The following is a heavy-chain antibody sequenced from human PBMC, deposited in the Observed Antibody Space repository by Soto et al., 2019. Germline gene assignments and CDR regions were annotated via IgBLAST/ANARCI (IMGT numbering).Heavy chain of an antibody. Sequence: GASVKVSCKASGGTFSSYAISWVRQAPGQGLEWMGIINPSGGSTSYAQKFQGRVTMTRDTSTSTVYMELSSLRSEDTAVYYCAREVLEQLAPHFVEAFTVDSWGQGTMVTVSS. V-gene: IGHV1-46*01. CDR3: AREVLEQLAPHFVEAFTVDS. D-gene: IGHD6-13*01. CDR1: GGTFSSYA. J-gene: IGHJ3*02. CDR2: INPSGGST.